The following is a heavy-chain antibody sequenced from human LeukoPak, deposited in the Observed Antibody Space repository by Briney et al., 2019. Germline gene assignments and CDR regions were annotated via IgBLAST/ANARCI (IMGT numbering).Heavy chain of an antibody. CDR2: IYYSGRT. CDR1: GGSISSGGYY. J-gene: IGHJ3*02. V-gene: IGHV4-31*03. D-gene: IGHD5-18*01. CDR3: ATAPGYSYGILDGAFDI. Sequence: PPETLSLTCTVSGGSISSGGYYWSWIRQHPGKGLEWSGYIYYSGRTYYHPSLKSRVTISVDTSKNQFSLKMSSVTAADTAVYYCATAPGYSYGILDGAFDIWGQGTMVTVSS.